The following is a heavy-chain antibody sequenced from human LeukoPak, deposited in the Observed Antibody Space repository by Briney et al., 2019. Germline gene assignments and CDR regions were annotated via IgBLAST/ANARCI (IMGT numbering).Heavy chain of an antibody. J-gene: IGHJ5*02. Sequence: GGSLRLSCAASGFTYSDYYMSWIRQAPGKGLEWVSYISSSGSTIYYADSVKGRFTISRDNAKNSLYLQMNSLRAEDTAVYYCARDPYYYGSGSPGFDPWGQGTLVTVSS. CDR3: ARDPYYYGSGSPGFDP. D-gene: IGHD3-10*01. V-gene: IGHV3-11*01. CDR1: GFTYSDYY. CDR2: ISSSGSTI.